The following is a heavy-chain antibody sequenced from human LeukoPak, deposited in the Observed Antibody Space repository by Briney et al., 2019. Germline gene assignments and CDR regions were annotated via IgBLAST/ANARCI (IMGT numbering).Heavy chain of an antibody. Sequence: PGRSLRLSCAASGFTFSSYGMHWVRQAPGKGLEWVAVIWYDGSNKYYADSVKGRFTISRDNSKNTLYLQMNSLRAEDTAVYYCARGYCSSTSCYTQRNYYYYYMDVWGKGTTVTVSS. CDR3: ARGYCSSTSCYTQRNYYYYYMDV. V-gene: IGHV3-33*01. D-gene: IGHD2-2*02. CDR1: GFTFSSYG. J-gene: IGHJ6*03. CDR2: IWYDGSNK.